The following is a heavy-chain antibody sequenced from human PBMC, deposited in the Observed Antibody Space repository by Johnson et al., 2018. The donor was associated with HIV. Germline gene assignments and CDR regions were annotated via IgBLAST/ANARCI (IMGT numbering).Heavy chain of an antibody. D-gene: IGHD6-13*01. V-gene: IGHV3-23*04. CDR1: GFTFSSYG. Sequence: EVQLVESGGGVVQRGGSLRVSCAASGFTFSSYGLSWDRQAPGKGLEWVSAISGSGGSTFYADTMKGRFTISRDNSKNTLYLQMNSLRAEDTAVYYCAKEEGLAAAGTGEAFDIWGQGTMVTVSS. J-gene: IGHJ3*02. CDR2: ISGSGGST. CDR3: AKEEGLAAAGTGEAFDI.